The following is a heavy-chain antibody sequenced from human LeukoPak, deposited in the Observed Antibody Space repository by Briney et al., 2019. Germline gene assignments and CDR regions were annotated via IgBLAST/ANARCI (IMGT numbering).Heavy chain of an antibody. CDR3: ARYRSGYCSSTSCRLFDY. J-gene: IGHJ4*02. CDR2: FDPEDGET. D-gene: IGHD2-2*01. CDR1: GYTLTELS. Sequence: GASVKVSCKVSGYTLTELSMHWVRQAPGKGLEGMGGFDPEDGETIYAQKFQGRVTMTEDTSTDTAYMELSSLRSEDTAVYYCARYRSGYCSSTSCRLFDYWGQGTLVTVSS. V-gene: IGHV1-24*01.